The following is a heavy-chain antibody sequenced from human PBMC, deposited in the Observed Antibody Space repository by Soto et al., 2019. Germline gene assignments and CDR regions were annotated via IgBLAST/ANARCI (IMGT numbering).Heavy chain of an antibody. Sequence: PGGSLRLSCAASGFTFSNYAMSWVRQAPGKGLEWVAVISYDGSNKYYADSVKGRFTISRDNSKNTLYLQMNSLRAEDTAVYYCARENSPDYDILTGLSYWGQGTLVTVSS. V-gene: IGHV3-30-3*01. CDR1: GFTFSNYA. CDR3: ARENSPDYDILTGLSY. D-gene: IGHD3-9*01. J-gene: IGHJ4*02. CDR2: ISYDGSNK.